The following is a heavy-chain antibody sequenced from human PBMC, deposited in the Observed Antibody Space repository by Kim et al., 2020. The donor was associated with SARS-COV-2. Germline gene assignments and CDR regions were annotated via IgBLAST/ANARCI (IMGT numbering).Heavy chain of an antibody. V-gene: IGHV3-11*05. D-gene: IGHD3-22*01. Sequence: SVKGRFTISRDNAKDSLHLQMNSLRAEDTAVYFCARGTHYYDNTGRVWFDPWGQGTLVTVSS. CDR3: ARGTHYYDNTGRVWFDP. J-gene: IGHJ5*02.